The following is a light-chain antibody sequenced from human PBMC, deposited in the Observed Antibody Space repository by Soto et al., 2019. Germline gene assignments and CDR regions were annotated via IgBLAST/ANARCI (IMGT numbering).Light chain of an antibody. CDR2: DVS. Sequence: QSALAQTRSVSGSPGQSVTISCTGTSSDVGGYNYVSWYQQHPGKVPKVIIYDVSRRPSGVPDRFSGSKSGNTASLTISGLQAADEADYHCCTHVPSYPYWVFGGGTKLTVL. CDR1: SSDVGGYNY. V-gene: IGLV2-11*01. J-gene: IGLJ3*02. CDR3: CTHVPSYPYWV.